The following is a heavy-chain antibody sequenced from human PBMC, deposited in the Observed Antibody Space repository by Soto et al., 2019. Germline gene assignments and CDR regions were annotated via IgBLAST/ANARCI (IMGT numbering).Heavy chain of an antibody. V-gene: IGHV1-8*01. CDR2: MNPNSGNT. CDR1: GYTFTSYD. J-gene: IGHJ6*03. CDR3: ARKLRYFDWLLPDYYYYYMDV. D-gene: IGHD3-9*01. Sequence: RASVKVSCKASGYTFTSYDINWVRQATGQGLEWMGWMNPNSGNTGYAQKFQGRVTMTRNTSISTAYMELSSLRSEDTAVYYCARKLRYFDWLLPDYYYYYMDVWGKGTTVTVSS.